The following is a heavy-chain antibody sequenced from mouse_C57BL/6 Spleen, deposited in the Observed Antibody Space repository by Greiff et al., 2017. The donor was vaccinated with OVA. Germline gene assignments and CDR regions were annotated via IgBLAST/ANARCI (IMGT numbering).Heavy chain of an antibody. D-gene: IGHD3-2*02. CDR3: AIFGNQAGFAY. J-gene: IGHJ3*01. V-gene: IGHV1-74*01. CDR2: IHPSASDT. CDR1: GYTFTSYW. Sequence: QVQLQQPGAELVKPGASVKVSCKASGYTFTSYWMHWVKQRPGQGLEWIGRIHPSASDTNYNQKFKGKATLTVDKSSSTAYMQLSSLTSEDSAVYYCAIFGNQAGFAYWGQGTLVTVSA.